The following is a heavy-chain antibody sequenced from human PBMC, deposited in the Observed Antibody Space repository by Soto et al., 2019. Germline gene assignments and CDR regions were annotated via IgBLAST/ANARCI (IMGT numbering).Heavy chain of an antibody. Sequence: VQIVESGGGVVQPGGSLRLSCAASGFTVSRHGMHWVRQAPGKGLEWVAVIWYDGSNRYYADSVKGRFTISKDNSKNTLYLEMNTLRPEDTAIYYCAAATTWNFHFPYWGQGTQVTVSS. D-gene: IGHD1-7*01. CDR2: IWYDGSNR. V-gene: IGHV3-33*01. J-gene: IGHJ4*02. CDR3: AAATTWNFHFPY. CDR1: GFTVSRHG.